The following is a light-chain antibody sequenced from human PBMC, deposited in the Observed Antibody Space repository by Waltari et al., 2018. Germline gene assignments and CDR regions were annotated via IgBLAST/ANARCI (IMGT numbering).Light chain of an antibody. CDR3: QQSYGTPYT. J-gene: IGKJ2*01. Sequence: IQMTQSPSSLSASVGERVSITCRASQSITNYLNWYQQKPGKAPKLLIYAAFSLQSGVPSRFSGSGSGTYFTLSISSLQPEDSATYYCQQSYGTPYTFGQGTKLEIK. CDR1: QSITNY. V-gene: IGKV1-39*01. CDR2: AAF.